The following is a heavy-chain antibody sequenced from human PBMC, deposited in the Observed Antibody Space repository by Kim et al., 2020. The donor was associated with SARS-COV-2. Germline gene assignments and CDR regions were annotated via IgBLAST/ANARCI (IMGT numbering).Heavy chain of an antibody. CDR3: ARGFAY. Sequence: YSRGSTNYHPTLKSRVPLSVDTSKNQFALKLSSVTAADTAVYYCARGFAYWGQGTLVTVSS. J-gene: IGHJ4*02. CDR2: YSRGST. V-gene: IGHV4-59*09.